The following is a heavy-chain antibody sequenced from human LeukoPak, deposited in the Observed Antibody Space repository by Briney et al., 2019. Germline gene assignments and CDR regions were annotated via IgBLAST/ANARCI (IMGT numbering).Heavy chain of an antibody. J-gene: IGHJ3*01. V-gene: IGHV3-7*01. D-gene: IGHD3-16*01. CDR2: IKKDASEK. CDR1: GFSFSTYD. Sequence: PGGSLRLSCVTSGFSFSTYDMSWVRQAPGKGLEWVANIKKDASEKYYVDSVKGRFTISRDNAKNSLYLQMNSLRAEDTAIYYCTRGGYGSSKFWGDWGQGTMVTVSS. CDR3: TRGGYGSSKFWGD.